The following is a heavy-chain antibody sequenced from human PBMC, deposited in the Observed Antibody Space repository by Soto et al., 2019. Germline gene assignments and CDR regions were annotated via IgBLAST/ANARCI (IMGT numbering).Heavy chain of an antibody. V-gene: IGHV3-66*01. D-gene: IGHD6-13*01. CDR1: GFTVSSNY. J-gene: IGHJ4*02. CDR3: ERDLGHGIASAVASYY. Sequence: EVQLVESGGGLVQPGGSLRLSCAASGFTVSSNYMSWVRQAPGKGLEWVSVTYSGGTTYYADSVKGRFTISRDNSYNVLYLQMNRQRPKFTVLYYCERDLGHGIASAVASYYWVQGILVTVS. CDR2: TYSGGTT.